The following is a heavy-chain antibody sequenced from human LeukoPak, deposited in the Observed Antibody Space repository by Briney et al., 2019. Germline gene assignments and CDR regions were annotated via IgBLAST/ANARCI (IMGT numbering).Heavy chain of an antibody. D-gene: IGHD3-10*01. CDR3: ASSAIRFGDPEDY. CDR2: IYYSGST. J-gene: IGHJ4*02. Sequence: SETLSLTCTVSGGSISSGDYYWSWIRQPPGMGLEWIGYIYYSGSTYYNPSLKSRVTISVDTSKNQFSLKLSSVTAADTAVYYCASSAIRFGDPEDYWGQGTLVTVSS. CDR1: GGSISSGDYY. V-gene: IGHV4-30-4*01.